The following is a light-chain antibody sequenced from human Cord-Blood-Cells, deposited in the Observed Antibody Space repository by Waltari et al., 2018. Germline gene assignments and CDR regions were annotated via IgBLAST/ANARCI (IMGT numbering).Light chain of an antibody. Sequence: QFAPTQPASVTGSPGQSITLPCTGTNSHVGGYELVSWYQQHPGKAPKLMIYEGSKRPSGVSNRFSGSKSGNTASLTISGLQAEDEADYYCCSYAGSWVFGGGTKLTVL. CDR3: CSYAGSWV. V-gene: IGLV2-23*01. J-gene: IGLJ3*02. CDR1: NSHVGGYEL. CDR2: EGS.